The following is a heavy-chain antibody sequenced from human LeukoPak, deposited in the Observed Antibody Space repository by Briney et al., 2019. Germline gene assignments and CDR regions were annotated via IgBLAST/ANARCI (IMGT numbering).Heavy chain of an antibody. D-gene: IGHD4-17*01. CDR1: GFTFSSYA. CDR3: ARDPYGDYVFDY. CDR2: ISVSGVST. V-gene: IGHV3-23*01. J-gene: IGHJ4*02. Sequence: GGSLRLSCAASGFTFSSYAMSWAGQAPGKGLEWVSGISVSGVSTYYADSVKGRFTISRDNSKNTLYLQMNSLRAEDTALYYCARDPYGDYVFDYWGQGTLVTVSS.